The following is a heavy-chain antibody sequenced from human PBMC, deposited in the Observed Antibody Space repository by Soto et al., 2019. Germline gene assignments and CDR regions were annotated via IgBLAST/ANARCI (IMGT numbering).Heavy chain of an antibody. D-gene: IGHD6-19*01. J-gene: IGHJ4*02. CDR2: IDPSDSYT. CDR1: GYSFTSYW. V-gene: IGHV5-10-1*01. Sequence: GESLKISCKGSGYSFTSYWISWVRQMPGKGLEWMGRIDPSDSYTNYSPSFQGHVTISADKSISTAYLQWSSLKASDTAMYYCARLNKKEGSYSSGLLVWGRGTLVTVSS. CDR3: ARLNKKEGSYSSGLLV.